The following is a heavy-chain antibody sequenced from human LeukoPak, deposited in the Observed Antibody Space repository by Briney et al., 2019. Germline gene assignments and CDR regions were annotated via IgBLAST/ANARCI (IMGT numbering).Heavy chain of an antibody. CDR1: GYTFTSYG. V-gene: IGHV1-18*01. J-gene: IGHJ3*02. CDR2: ISAYNGNT. CDR3: AREHSRDGHPLAFDI. D-gene: IGHD5-24*01. Sequence: ASVKVSCKASGYTFTSYGISWVRQAPGQGLEWMGWISAYNGNTNYAQKFQGRVTITTDESTSTAYMELSSLRSEDTAVYYCAREHSRDGHPLAFDIWGQGTMVTVSS.